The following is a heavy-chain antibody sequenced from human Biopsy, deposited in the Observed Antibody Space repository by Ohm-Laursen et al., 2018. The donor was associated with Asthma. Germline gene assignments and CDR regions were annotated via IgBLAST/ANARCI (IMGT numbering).Heavy chain of an antibody. CDR2: IYYTGST. D-gene: IGHD6-19*01. CDR3: ARVWAGGFDS. Sequence: SDTLSLTWTVSGGSINIGDYYWSWIRQHPVKGLEWIGYIYYTGSTNYNPSLKSRVTLSVDTSNNQFSLKLSSVTAADTAFYYCARVWAGGFDSWGQGTLVTVSS. CDR1: GGSINIGDYY. V-gene: IGHV4-61*08. J-gene: IGHJ4*02.